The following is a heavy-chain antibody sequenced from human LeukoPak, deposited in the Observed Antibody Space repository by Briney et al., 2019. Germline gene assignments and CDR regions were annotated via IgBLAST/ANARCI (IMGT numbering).Heavy chain of an antibody. CDR3: AILEGIVGATTAWFDP. CDR2: IIPIFGTA. CDR1: GGTFSSYA. Sequence: SVKVSCTASGGTFSSYAISWVRQAPGQGLEWMGGIIPIFGTANYAQKFQGRVTITADESTSTAYMELSSLRSEDTAVYYCAILEGIVGATTAWFDPWGQGTLVTVSS. V-gene: IGHV1-69*13. D-gene: IGHD1-26*01. J-gene: IGHJ5*02.